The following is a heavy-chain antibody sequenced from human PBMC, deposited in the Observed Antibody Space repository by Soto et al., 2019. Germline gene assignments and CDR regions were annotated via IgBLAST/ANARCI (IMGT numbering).Heavy chain of an antibody. CDR1: GGTFSSYA. CDR3: ARAYSSSVVPYYYGMDV. CDR2: IIPIFGTA. V-gene: IGHV1-69*12. D-gene: IGHD6-6*01. J-gene: IGHJ6*02. Sequence: QVQLVQSGAEVKKPGSSVKVSCKASGGTFSSYAISWVRQAPGQGLEWMGGIIPIFGTANYAQKFQGRVTITADESTSTAYMELSSLRSEDTAVHYCARAYSSSVVPYYYGMDVWGQGTTVTVSS.